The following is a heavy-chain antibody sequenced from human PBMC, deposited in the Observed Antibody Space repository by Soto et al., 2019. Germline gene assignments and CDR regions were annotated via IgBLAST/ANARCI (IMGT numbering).Heavy chain of an antibody. J-gene: IGHJ3*02. Sequence: PSETLSLTCSVSGGSISSSSYYRNWIRQSPGKGLEWIGSVYYSGTTYYNPSLKRRVTISVDTYNQFSLKLSSVTAADTAYYFCARRPMVGPVAENAFDIWGQGTRVTVSS. CDR3: ARRPMVGPVAENAFDI. CDR2: VYYSGTT. CDR1: GGSISSSSYY. D-gene: IGHD6-19*01. V-gene: IGHV4-39*01.